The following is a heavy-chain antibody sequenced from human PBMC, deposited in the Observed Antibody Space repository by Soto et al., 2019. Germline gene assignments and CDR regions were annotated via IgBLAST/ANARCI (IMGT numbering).Heavy chain of an antibody. CDR2: ITSSGSNT. V-gene: IGHV3-11*01. CDR1: GFTCSGYN. Sequence: QVQLVESGGGLVKPGGSLRLSCAASGFTCSGYNMSWIRQAPGKGLEWVSYITSSGSNTFDAESVKGRFTISRDNTMNSLYLQMNSLSAEDTAVYYCARRGTISSAHHFDHWGQGTLVTVSS. D-gene: IGHD6-6*01. J-gene: IGHJ4*02. CDR3: ARRGTISSAHHFDH.